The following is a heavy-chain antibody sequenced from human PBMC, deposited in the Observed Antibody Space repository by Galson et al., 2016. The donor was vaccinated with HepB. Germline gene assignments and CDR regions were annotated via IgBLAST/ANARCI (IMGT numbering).Heavy chain of an antibody. CDR2: ISYDGNNE. CDR1: GFTFSSYG. V-gene: IGHV3-30*18. D-gene: IGHD3-10*01. CDR3: AKDPYYYGSGSYYFDY. Sequence: SLRLSCAASGFTFSSYGMHWVRQAPGKGLEWVAVISYDGNNEYYADSVKGRFTISRDKSKNTLYLQMNSLRAEDTAVYHCAKDPYYYGSGSYYFDYWGQGTLVTVSS. J-gene: IGHJ4*02.